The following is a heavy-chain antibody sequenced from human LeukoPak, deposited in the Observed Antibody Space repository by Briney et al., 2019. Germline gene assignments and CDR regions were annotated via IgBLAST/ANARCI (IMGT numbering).Heavy chain of an antibody. J-gene: IGHJ4*02. V-gene: IGHV3-21*01. D-gene: IGHD5-18*01. CDR2: ISSSSSYI. CDR3: ARGGYSYGYDY. CDR1: GFTLSSYS. Sequence: GGSLRLSCAASGFTLSSYSMNWIRQAPGKGLEWVSSISSSSSYIYYADSVKGRFTISRDNAKNSLYLQMNSLRAEDTAVYYCARGGYSYGYDYWGQGTLVTVSS.